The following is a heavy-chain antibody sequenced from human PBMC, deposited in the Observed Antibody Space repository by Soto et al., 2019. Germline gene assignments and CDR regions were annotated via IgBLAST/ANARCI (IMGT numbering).Heavy chain of an antibody. CDR3: ATLAPSGSYAFDY. D-gene: IGHD1-26*01. CDR2: IWYDGSNK. J-gene: IGHJ4*02. Sequence: IHRVLKTPGKGLEWVAVIWYDGSNKYYADSVKGRFTISRDNSKNTLYLQMNSLRAEDTAVYYCATLAPSGSYAFDYWGQGTLVTGSS. V-gene: IGHV3-33*01.